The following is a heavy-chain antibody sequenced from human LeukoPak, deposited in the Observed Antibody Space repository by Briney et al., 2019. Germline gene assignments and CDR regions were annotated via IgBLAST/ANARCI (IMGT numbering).Heavy chain of an antibody. D-gene: IGHD6-19*01. Sequence: GGSLRLSCAASGLILSNDWMNWVRQTPGKGLEWVGLIKSKTNGETTHYAAPVKVRFTISRDDSKNTLFLQMNSLQTEDTAMYYCVTERAGAFEDWGQGTLVTVSS. V-gene: IGHV3-15*01. CDR1: GLILSNDW. CDR2: IKSKTNGETT. J-gene: IGHJ4*02. CDR3: VTERAGAFED.